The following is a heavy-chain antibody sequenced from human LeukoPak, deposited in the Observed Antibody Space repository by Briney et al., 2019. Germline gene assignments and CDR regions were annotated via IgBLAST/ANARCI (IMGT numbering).Heavy chain of an antibody. V-gene: IGHV3-74*01. J-gene: IGHJ4*02. CDR3: TSDTFGEHDH. CDR2: ITPDGSST. D-gene: IGHD3-10*01. CDR1: GFTFSSYW. Sequence: GGSLRLSCAASGFTFSSYWMHWVRQAPGKGLVWVSRITPDGSSTTYADSVKGRFAISRDNAKNTLFLQMNNLRAEDTALYYCTSDTFGEHDHWGQGTLVSVSS.